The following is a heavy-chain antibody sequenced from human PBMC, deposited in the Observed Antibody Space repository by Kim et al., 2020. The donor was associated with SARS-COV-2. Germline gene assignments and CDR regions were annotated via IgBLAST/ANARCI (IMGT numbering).Heavy chain of an antibody. CDR1: GYTFTSYA. J-gene: IGHJ6*02. CDR2: INTNTGNP. D-gene: IGHD2-21*02. Sequence: ASVKVSCKASGYTFTSYAMNWVRQAPGQGLEWMGWINTNTGNPTYAQGFTGRFVFSLDTSVSTAYLQISSLKAEDTAVYYCARLRFPDIVVVTATLSLLTLEDYYGMDVWGQGTTVTVSS. CDR3: ARLRFPDIVVVTATLSLLTLEDYYGMDV. V-gene: IGHV7-4-1*02.